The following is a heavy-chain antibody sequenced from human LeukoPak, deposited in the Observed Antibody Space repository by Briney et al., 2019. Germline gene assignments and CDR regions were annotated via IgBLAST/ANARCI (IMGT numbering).Heavy chain of an antibody. CDR3: AKNVGHEERSRLQWYYFDY. CDR1: GFTFSSYG. CDR2: ISYDGSNK. J-gene: IGHJ4*02. V-gene: IGHV3-30*18. Sequence: GGSLRLSCAASGFTFSSYGMHWARQAPGKGLEWVAVISYDGSNKYYADSVKGRFTISRDNSKNTLYLQMNSLRAEDTAVCYCAKNVGHEERSRLQWYYFDYWGQGTLVTVSS. D-gene: IGHD1-1*01.